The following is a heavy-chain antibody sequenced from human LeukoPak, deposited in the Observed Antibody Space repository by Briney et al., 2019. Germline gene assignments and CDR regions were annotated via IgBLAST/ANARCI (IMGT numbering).Heavy chain of an antibody. CDR1: GYTFIGYY. D-gene: IGHD3-16*01. CDR3: ATGIMINQIWPAFDY. Sequence: ASVKVSCKASGYTFIGYYMHWVRQAPGQGLEWMGWINPNSGFTNYAQKFQGRGTMTRDTSISPAYMALSRLRSDDTAVYSCATGIMINQIWPAFDYWGQGTLVTASS. J-gene: IGHJ4*02. CDR2: INPNSGFT. V-gene: IGHV1-2*02.